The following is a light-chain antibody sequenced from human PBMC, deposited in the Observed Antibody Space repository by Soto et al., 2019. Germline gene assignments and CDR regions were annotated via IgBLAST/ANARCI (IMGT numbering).Light chain of an antibody. CDR1: QTVRNNY. J-gene: IGKJ1*01. Sequence: EFVLTQSPGTLSLSPGERVTLSCRASQTVRNNYLAWYQQKPGQAPRLLIYDASSRATGIPVRFSGSGSGTDITLTISRLEPEDFAVYYCQQYGGSPPVTFGQGTKVDIK. CDR2: DAS. CDR3: QQYGGSPPVT. V-gene: IGKV3-20*01.